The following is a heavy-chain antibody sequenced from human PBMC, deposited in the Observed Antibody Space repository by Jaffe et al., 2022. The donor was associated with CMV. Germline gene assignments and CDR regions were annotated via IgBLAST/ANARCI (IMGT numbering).Heavy chain of an antibody. CDR1: GFTFSSYA. CDR3: AKDPENDGLPYNWFDP. Sequence: EVQLVESGGGLVQPGGSLRLSCAASGFTFSSYAMSWVRQAPGKGLEWVSAISGSGGSTYYADSVKGRFTISRDNSKNTLYLQMNSLRAEDTAVYYCAKDPENDGLPYNWFDPWGQGTLVTVSS. D-gene: IGHD1-1*01. J-gene: IGHJ5*02. V-gene: IGHV3-23*04. CDR2: ISGSGGST.